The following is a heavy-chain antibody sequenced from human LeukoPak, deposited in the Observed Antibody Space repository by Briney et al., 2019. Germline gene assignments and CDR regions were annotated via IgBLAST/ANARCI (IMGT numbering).Heavy chain of an antibody. CDR1: GFTFSNYG. D-gene: IGHD3-22*01. CDR3: AKGSNGITMIVVALDY. Sequence: GGSLRLSCAASGFTFSNYGMHWVRQAPGKGLEWVAVISYDGSNKYYADSVKGRFTISRDNSKNTLYLQMNSLRAEDTAVYYCAKGSNGITMIVVALDYWGQGTLVTVSS. J-gene: IGHJ4*02. CDR2: ISYDGSNK. V-gene: IGHV3-30*18.